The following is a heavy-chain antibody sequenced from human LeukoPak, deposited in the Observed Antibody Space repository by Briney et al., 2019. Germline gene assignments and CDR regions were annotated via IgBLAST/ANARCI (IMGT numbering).Heavy chain of an antibody. Sequence: SETLSLTCTVSGYSISSGYYWGWIRQPPGKGLEWIGSIYHSGSTYYNPSLKSRVTISVDTSKNQFSLKLSSVTAADTAVYYCARRSGGSGWSHFDYWGQGTLVTVSS. CDR2: IYHSGST. V-gene: IGHV4-38-2*02. J-gene: IGHJ4*02. CDR1: GYSISSGYY. CDR3: ARRSGGSGWSHFDY. D-gene: IGHD6-19*01.